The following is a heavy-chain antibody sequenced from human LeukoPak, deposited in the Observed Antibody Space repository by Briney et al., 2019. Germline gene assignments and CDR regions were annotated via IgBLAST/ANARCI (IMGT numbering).Heavy chain of an antibody. D-gene: IGHD3-10*01. V-gene: IGHV3-48*03. J-gene: IGHJ4*02. CDR3: ARYGSGTSYITNYFDY. CDR2: ISTGGNTI. Sequence: GGSLRLSCAASGFTFSSYEMNWVRQAPGKGLEWVSYISTGGNTIYYADSVKGRFTISRDNAKNSLYLQMKSLRDEDTAVYYCARYGSGTSYITNYFDYWGQGTLVTVSS. CDR1: GFTFSSYE.